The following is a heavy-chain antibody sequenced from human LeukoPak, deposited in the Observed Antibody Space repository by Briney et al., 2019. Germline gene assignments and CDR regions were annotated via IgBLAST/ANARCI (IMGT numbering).Heavy chain of an antibody. Sequence: PSETLSLTCTVSGGSIHSYYWSWIRQPPGKGLEWIGYIYYSGSTNYNPSLNSRVTISIDTSKNQFSLKLSSVTAADTALYYCAKMTRGSGWVSRYFDLWGRGTLVTVSS. CDR2: IYYSGST. CDR3: AKMTRGSGWVSRYFDL. CDR1: GGSIHSYY. V-gene: IGHV4-59*01. J-gene: IGHJ2*01. D-gene: IGHD6-19*01.